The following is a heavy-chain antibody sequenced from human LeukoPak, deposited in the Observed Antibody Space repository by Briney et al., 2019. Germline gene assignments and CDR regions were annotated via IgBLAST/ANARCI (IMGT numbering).Heavy chain of an antibody. CDR2: IIPIFGTA. CDR1: GGTFSSYA. V-gene: IGHV1-69*13. Sequence: SVKVSCKASGGTFSSYAISWVRQAPGQGLEWMGGIIPIFGTANYAQKFQGRVTITADESTSTAYMELSSLRSEDTAVYYCARVQELKRPSTGIVVVNPVAYYYYYMDVWGKGTTVTVSS. J-gene: IGHJ6*03. D-gene: IGHD3-22*01. CDR3: ARVQELKRPSTGIVVVNPVAYYYYYMDV.